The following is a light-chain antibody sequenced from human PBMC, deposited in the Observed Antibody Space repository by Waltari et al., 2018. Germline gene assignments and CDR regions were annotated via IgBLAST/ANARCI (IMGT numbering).Light chain of an antibody. Sequence: QLVLTQSPSASASLGASVKLTCTLSSGHSTNVIAWLQKRPEKGPRHLMKVNSDGSHNKGEWIPDRFSGSRSGAERYLTISRRQSEDEADYYCQTGGHGTWVFGGGTKLTVL. J-gene: IGLJ3*02. CDR2: VNSDGSH. CDR1: SGHSTNV. V-gene: IGLV4-69*01. CDR3: QTGGHGTWV.